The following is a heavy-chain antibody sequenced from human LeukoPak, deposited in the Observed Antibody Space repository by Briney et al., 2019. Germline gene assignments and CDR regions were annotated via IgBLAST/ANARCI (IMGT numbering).Heavy chain of an antibody. V-gene: IGHV3-66*01. Sequence: PGGSLRLSCAASGFTVSSNYMSWVRQAPGKGLEWVSVIYSGGSTYYADSVKGRFTISRDNSKNTLYLQMNSLRPDDTAVYYCARVGLSVAIDYWGQGTLVTVSS. J-gene: IGHJ4*02. CDR3: ARVGLSVAIDY. D-gene: IGHD6-19*01. CDR2: IYSGGST. CDR1: GFTVSSNY.